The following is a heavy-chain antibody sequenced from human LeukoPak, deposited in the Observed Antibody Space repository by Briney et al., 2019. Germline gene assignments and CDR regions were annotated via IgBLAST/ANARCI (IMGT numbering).Heavy chain of an antibody. D-gene: IGHD6-13*01. CDR1: GDSISITTYY. CDR2: IYYSGST. Sequence: SETLSLTCTVSGDSISITTYYWGWIRQPPGKGLEWIGSIYYSGSTFYSPSLKSRVTISRDTSKNQFSLRLNSVTAADTALYYCARQKIAAGRLKYFDPWGQGTLVTVSS. J-gene: IGHJ5*02. V-gene: IGHV4-39*07. CDR3: ARQKIAAGRLKYFDP.